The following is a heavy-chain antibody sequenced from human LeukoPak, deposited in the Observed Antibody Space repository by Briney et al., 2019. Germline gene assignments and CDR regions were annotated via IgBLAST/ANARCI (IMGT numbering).Heavy chain of an antibody. CDR1: GFTFSRYW. CDR2: IKQDGSEA. CDR3: ARGDYYDSSDYYTDAFDV. J-gene: IGHJ3*01. V-gene: IGHV3-7*01. D-gene: IGHD3-22*01. Sequence: GGSLRLSCAASGFTFSRYWMSWVRQAPGKGREWVANIKQDGSEAYYVDSVKGRFTMSRDNGKNSLYLQMNSLRAEDTAIYYCARGDYYDSSDYYTDAFDVWGQGTMVIVSS.